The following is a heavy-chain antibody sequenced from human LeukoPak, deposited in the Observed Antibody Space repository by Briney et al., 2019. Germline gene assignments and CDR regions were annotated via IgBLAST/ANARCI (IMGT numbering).Heavy chain of an antibody. D-gene: IGHD3-10*01. J-gene: IGHJ4*02. CDR2: MNPNSGNT. CDR1: GYTFTSYD. V-gene: IGHV1-8*01. Sequence: ASVKVSCKASGYTFTSYDINWVRQAPGQGLEGMGWMNPNSGNTGYAQKFQGRVTMTRNTSISTAYMELSSLRSEDTAVYCCARGWASGSYRKSGFDYWGQGTLVTVSS. CDR3: ARGWASGSYRKSGFDY.